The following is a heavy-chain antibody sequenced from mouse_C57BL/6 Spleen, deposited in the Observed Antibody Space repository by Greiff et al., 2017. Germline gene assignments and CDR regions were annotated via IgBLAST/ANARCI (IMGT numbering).Heavy chain of an antibody. J-gene: IGHJ4*01. CDR1: GYTFTSYW. CDR3: ARSGYSNFYMDY. CDR2: IDPSDSYT. Sequence: QVQLKQPGAELVMPGASVKLSCKASGYTFTSYWMHWVKQRPGQGLEWIGEIDPSDSYTNYNQKFKGKSTLTVDKSSSTAYMQLSSLTSEDSAVYYCARSGYSNFYMDYWGQGTSVTVSS. D-gene: IGHD2-5*01. V-gene: IGHV1-69*01.